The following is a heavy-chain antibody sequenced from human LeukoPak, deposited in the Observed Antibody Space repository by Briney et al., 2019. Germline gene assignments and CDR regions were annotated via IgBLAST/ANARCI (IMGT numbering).Heavy chain of an antibody. V-gene: IGHV4-39*07. CDR3: ASTDSGSYRYFDY. CDR1: GGSISSSSYY. D-gene: IGHD1-26*01. J-gene: IGHJ4*02. CDR2: IYYSGST. Sequence: SETLSLTCTVSGGSISSSSYYWGWIRQPPGKGLEWIGSIYYSGSTYYNPSLKSRVTISVDTSKNQFSLKLSSVTAADTAVYYCASTDSGSYRYFDYWGQGTLVTVSS.